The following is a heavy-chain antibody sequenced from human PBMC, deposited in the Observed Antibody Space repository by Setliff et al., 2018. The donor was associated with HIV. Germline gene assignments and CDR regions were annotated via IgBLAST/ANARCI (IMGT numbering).Heavy chain of an antibody. V-gene: IGHV4-38-2*02. CDR3: ARDKGRPHYYDDTGSYRSDALDI. CDR1: GYSISSGYY. D-gene: IGHD3-22*01. Sequence: SETLSLTCTVSGYSISSGYYWGWIRQPPGKGLEWIGSIYHSGSTYYNPSLKSRVTISVDTSKNQLSLKLSSVTAADTAVYYCARDKGRPHYYDDTGSYRSDALDIWGQGTMVTVSS. CDR2: IYHSGST. J-gene: IGHJ3*02.